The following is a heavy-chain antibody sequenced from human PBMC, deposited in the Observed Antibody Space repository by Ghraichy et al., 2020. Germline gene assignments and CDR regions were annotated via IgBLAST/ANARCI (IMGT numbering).Heavy chain of an antibody. Sequence: SETLSLTCAVYGGSFSGYYWSWIRQPPGKGLEWIGEINHSGSTNYNPSLKSRVTISVDTSKNQFSLKLSSVTAANTAVYYCARGSSGWSSAEYFQHWGQGTLVTVSS. D-gene: IGHD6-19*01. CDR1: GGSFSGYY. CDR3: ARGSSGWSSAEYFQH. J-gene: IGHJ1*01. V-gene: IGHV4-34*01. CDR2: INHSGST.